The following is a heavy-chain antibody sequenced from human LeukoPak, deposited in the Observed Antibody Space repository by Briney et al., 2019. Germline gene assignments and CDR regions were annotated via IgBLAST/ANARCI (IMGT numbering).Heavy chain of an antibody. CDR2: ISNSGGRT. J-gene: IGHJ4*02. CDR3: AKSYNGYESKPDY. Sequence: PGGSLRLSCAASGFTFSDNYMSWVRQAPGKGLEWVSSISNSGGRTFYTDSVKGRFTISRDNSKITLYLQMNSLRAEDTAVYYCAKSYNGYESKPDYWGQGTLVTVSS. V-gene: IGHV3-23*01. CDR1: GFTFSDNY. D-gene: IGHD5-12*01.